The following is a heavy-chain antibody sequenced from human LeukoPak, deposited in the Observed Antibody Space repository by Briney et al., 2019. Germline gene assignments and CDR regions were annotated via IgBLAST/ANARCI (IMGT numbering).Heavy chain of an antibody. J-gene: IGHJ6*02. CDR3: AREAREFYYYYYYGMDV. Sequence: GGSLRLSCAASGFTFSSYWMHWVRQAAGKGLVWVSRINSDGSSTSYADSVKGRFTISRDNAKNTLYLQMNSLRAEDTAVYYCAREAREFYYYYYYGMDVWGQGTTVTVSS. CDR2: INSDGSST. CDR1: GFTFSSYW. D-gene: IGHD3-10*01. V-gene: IGHV3-74*01.